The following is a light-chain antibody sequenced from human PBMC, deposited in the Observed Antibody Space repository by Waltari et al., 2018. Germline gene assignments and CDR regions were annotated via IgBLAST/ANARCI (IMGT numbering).Light chain of an antibody. J-gene: IGLJ1*01. Sequence: QSALTQPPSASGSPGQSVTISCTGTSSDVGRYTCLSWYQHHPGEAPKLIISEVSKRPSGVPDRFSGSKSGNTASLTVSGLQPEDEADYYCSSFAGYNTPFVFGTGTKVTVL. CDR2: EVS. CDR3: SSFAGYNTPFV. CDR1: SSDVGRYTC. V-gene: IGLV2-8*01.